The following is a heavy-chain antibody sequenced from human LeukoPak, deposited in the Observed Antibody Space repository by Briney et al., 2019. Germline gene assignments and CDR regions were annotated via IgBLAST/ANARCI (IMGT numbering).Heavy chain of an antibody. D-gene: IGHD6-13*01. CDR1: GFTFSSYD. Sequence: GGSLRLSCAASGFTFSSYDMHSVRQATGKGLEWVSGIGTPGDTYYPGSVKGRFTISRENAKNSLYLQMNSLRAGDTAVYYCARSAAAGTIELDYWGQGTLVTVSP. V-gene: IGHV3-13*01. J-gene: IGHJ4*02. CDR3: ARSAAAGTIELDY. CDR2: IGTPGDT.